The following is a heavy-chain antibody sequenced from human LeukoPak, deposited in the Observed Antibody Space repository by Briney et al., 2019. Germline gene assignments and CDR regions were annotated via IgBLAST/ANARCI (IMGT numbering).Heavy chain of an antibody. V-gene: IGHV3-48*01. CDR2: ISSSSSTM. Sequence: GGSLRLSCAASGFTFINAWMAWVRQAPGKGLEWVSYISSSSSTMYYADSVKGRFTISRDNAKNSLYLQMNSLRAEDTAVYYCARVGYYADDAFDIWGQGTMVTVSS. J-gene: IGHJ3*02. CDR3: ARVGYYADDAFDI. CDR1: GFTFINAW. D-gene: IGHD3-10*01.